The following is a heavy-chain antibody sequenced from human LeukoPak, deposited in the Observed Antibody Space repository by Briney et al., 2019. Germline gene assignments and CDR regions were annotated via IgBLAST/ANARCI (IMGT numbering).Heavy chain of an antibody. V-gene: IGHV4-4*07. Sequence: KPSETLSLTCTVSGGSISSYYWSWIRQPAGKGLEWIGRIYTSGSTNYNPSLKSRVTMSVDTSKNQFSLKLSSVTAADTAVYYCARDALSYDYSWGSYGHLGIDPWGQGTLVTVSS. D-gene: IGHD3-16*01. CDR1: GGSISSYY. CDR3: ARDALSYDYSWGSYGHLGIDP. CDR2: IYTSGST. J-gene: IGHJ5*02.